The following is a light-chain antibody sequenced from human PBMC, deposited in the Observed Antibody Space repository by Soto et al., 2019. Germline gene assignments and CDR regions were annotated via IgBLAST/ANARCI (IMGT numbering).Light chain of an antibody. CDR2: GAS. V-gene: IGKV3-20*01. CDR3: QQYGSSPPWT. Sequence: EIVLTQSPGTLSLSPGERATLSCRASQSVSSSYLAWYQQKPGQAPRLLIYGASSRPTGIPDRFSGSGSGTDFTLTISRLEPEDFAVYYCQQYGSSPPWTFGQRTKVQIK. J-gene: IGKJ1*01. CDR1: QSVSSSY.